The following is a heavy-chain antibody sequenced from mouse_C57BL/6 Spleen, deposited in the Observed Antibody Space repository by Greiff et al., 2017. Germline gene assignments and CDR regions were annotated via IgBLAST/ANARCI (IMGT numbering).Heavy chain of an antibody. CDR1: GFTFSSYA. CDR2: ISSGGDYS. CDR3: TRDPNWSGEAMDY. V-gene: IGHV5-9-1*02. Sequence: EVKLVESGEGLVKPGGSLKLSCAASGFTFSSYAMSWVRQTPEKRLEWVAYISSGGDYSYYADTVKGRFTISRDNARNTLYLQMSRLKSEDTAMYYCTRDPNWSGEAMDYWGQGTSVTVSS. D-gene: IGHD4-1*01. J-gene: IGHJ4*01.